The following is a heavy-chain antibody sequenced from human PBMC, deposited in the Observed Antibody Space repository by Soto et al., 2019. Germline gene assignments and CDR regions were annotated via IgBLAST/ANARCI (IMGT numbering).Heavy chain of an antibody. V-gene: IGHV3-15*06. CDR1: GFTFSNAW. J-gene: IGHJ4*02. Sequence: EVQLVEAGGGLVEPGGSLRLSCAASGFTFSNAWMSWVRQAPGKGLEWVGRMKSKSDGGTRNYAAPVEGRFTVSRDDSRNTLYMQMNSLEIDDTAVYFCTTAWGGWDLDFWGQGTLVTVSS. D-gene: IGHD3-16*01. CDR2: MKSKSDGGTR. CDR3: TTAWGGWDLDF.